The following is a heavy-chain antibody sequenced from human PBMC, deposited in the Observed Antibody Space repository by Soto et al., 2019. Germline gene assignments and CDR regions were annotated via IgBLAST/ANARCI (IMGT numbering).Heavy chain of an antibody. CDR3: ARGPSSGWYPRYFQH. CDR2: INHSGST. J-gene: IGHJ1*01. V-gene: IGHV4-34*01. D-gene: IGHD6-19*01. CDR1: GGSFSGYY. Sequence: QVQLQQWGAGLLKPSETLSLTCAVYGGSFSGYYWSWIRQPPGKGLEWIGEINHSGSTNYNPSLKSRVTISVDTSKNHFALKLSSVTAADTAVYYCARGPSSGWYPRYFQHWGQGTLVTVSS.